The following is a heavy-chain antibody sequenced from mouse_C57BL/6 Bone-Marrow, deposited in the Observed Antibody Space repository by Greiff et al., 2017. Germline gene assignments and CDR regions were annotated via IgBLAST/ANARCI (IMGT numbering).Heavy chain of an antibody. J-gene: IGHJ1*03. CDR1: GYTFTSYW. V-gene: IGHV1-64*01. CDR2: IHPNSGST. D-gene: IGHD2-2*01. Sequence: QVHVQQPGAELVKPGASVKLSCKASGYTFTSYWMHWVKQRPGQGLEWIGMIHPNSGSTNYNEKFKSKATLTVDKSSSTAYMQLSSLTSEDSAVYYCARSEGGLYGYDGEYWYFDGWGTGTTVTVSS. CDR3: ARSEGGLYGYDGEYWYFDG.